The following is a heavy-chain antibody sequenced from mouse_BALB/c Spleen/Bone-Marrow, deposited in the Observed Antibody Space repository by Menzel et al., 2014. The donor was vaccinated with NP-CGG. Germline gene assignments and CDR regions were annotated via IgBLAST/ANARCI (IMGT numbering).Heavy chain of an antibody. CDR1: GYTFSSYW. CDR3: GGGGGGGGYWYFDA. J-gene: IGHJ1*01. V-gene: IGHV1-9*01. Sequence: QVQLQQSGAEPMKPGASVKISCKATGYTFSSYWIEWVKQRPGHGLEWIGEILPGSGSTNYNEKFKGKATSTADTSSNAAYRHLSSLTSGDSAVYCGGGGGGGGGYWYFDAWGAGTTVTVSS. CDR2: ILPGSGST.